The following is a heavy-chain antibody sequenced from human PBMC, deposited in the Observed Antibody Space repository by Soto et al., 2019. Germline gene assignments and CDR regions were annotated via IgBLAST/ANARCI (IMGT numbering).Heavy chain of an antibody. CDR2: IWYDGSDT. CDR3: ARYQGDG. CDR1: GFTFSSYG. J-gene: IGHJ4*02. Sequence: QVQLVESGGGVVQPGRSLRLSCAASGFTFSSYGMHWVRQAPGKGLEWVAVIWYDGSDTYYADSVKGRFTISRDNSKNTLDLQMNSLRAEDTAVYYCARYQGDGWGQGTLVTVSS. V-gene: IGHV3-33*01. D-gene: IGHD2-21*02.